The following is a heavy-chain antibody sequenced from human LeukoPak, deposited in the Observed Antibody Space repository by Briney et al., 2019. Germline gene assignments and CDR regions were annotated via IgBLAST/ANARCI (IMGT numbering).Heavy chain of an antibody. CDR3: AREDSGWYVDY. CDR1: GYTFTDYY. Sequence: ASVKVSCKASGYTFTDYYMHWVRQAPGQGLEWMGWINPNSAGTNYAQKFEGRVTMTRDTSISTAYMELGRLRSDDTAVYYCAREDSGWYVDYWGQGTLVTVSS. J-gene: IGHJ4*02. V-gene: IGHV1-2*02. D-gene: IGHD6-19*01. CDR2: INPNSAGT.